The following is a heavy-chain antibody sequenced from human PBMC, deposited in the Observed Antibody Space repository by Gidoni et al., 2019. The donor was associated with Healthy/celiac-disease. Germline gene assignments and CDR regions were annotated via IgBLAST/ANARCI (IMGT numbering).Heavy chain of an antibody. V-gene: IGHV3-15*01. J-gene: IGHJ1*01. Sequence: EVQLVESGGGLVKPGGSLRLSCAASGFTLRNAWMSWVRQAPGKGLEWVGHINSKSDGGTTDFAAPVKGRFTISREDSKNTLYLQMNSLKTEDTGVYYCTTEVTTVTTTYFQHWGQGTLVTVSS. CDR2: INSKSDGGTT. CDR3: TTEVTTVTTTYFQH. D-gene: IGHD4-17*01. CDR1: GFTLRNAW.